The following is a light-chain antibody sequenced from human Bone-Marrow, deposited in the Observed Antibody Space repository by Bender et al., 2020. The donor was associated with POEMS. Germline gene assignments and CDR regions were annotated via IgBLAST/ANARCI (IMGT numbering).Light chain of an antibody. J-gene: IGLJ2*01. CDR1: SSDVGTYDL. CDR2: EVS. CDR3: SSYTSTNTLV. Sequence: QSALTQPASVSGSPGQSITISCTGTSSDVGTYDLVSWYHQSPGKAPKLMIYEVSKRPSGVSNRFSGSKSGNTASLTISGLQAEDEADYYCSSYTSTNTLVFGGGTKLTVL. V-gene: IGLV2-14*02.